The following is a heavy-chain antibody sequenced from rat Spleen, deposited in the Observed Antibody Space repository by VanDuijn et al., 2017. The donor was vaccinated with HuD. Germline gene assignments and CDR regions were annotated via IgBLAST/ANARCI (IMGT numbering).Heavy chain of an antibody. Sequence: EVQLVESGGGLVQPGRSMKLSCAASGFTFSNYDMAWVRQAPTKDLEWVASISYDGSSTYYRDSVKGRFTISRDNAKSTLYLQMDSLRSEDTATYYCTGGTTLGTWGQGASVTVSS. CDR2: ISYDGSST. D-gene: IGHD1-5*01. V-gene: IGHV5-29*01. J-gene: IGHJ4*01. CDR3: TGGTTLGT. CDR1: GFTFSNYD.